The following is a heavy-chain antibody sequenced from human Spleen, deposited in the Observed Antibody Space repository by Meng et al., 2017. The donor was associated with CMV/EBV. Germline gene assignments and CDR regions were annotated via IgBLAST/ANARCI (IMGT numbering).Heavy chain of an antibody. V-gene: IGHV5-51*07. CDR3: ARRNGAFDY. CDR2: IYPGDSDT. Sequence: GGSLRLSCKGSGYSFTNYWIGWVHQMPGKGLEWMGIIYPGDSDTRYSPSFQGQVTISADKSISAAYLQWSSLKASDTAMYYCARRNGAFDYWGQGTLVTVSS. J-gene: IGHJ4*02. CDR1: GYSFTNYW. D-gene: IGHD2-8*01.